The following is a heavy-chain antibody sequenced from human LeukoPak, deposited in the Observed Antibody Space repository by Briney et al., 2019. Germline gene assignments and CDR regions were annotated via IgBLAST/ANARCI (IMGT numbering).Heavy chain of an antibody. D-gene: IGHD5-24*01. CDR1: GFTLGDSA. Sequence: GGSLRLSCTTSGFTLGDSAMSWFRQAQGKGLEGVGFIRSTPYGGTIEYAASVKGRFTISRDDSKSIAYLQMNSLKTEDTAVYYCTRAGDGYNPARPWGQGTLVTVSS. CDR3: TRAGDGYNPARP. V-gene: IGHV3-49*03. CDR2: IRSTPYGGTI. J-gene: IGHJ5*02.